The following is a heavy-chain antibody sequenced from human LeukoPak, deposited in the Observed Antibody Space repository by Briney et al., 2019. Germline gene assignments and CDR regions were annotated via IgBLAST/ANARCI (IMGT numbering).Heavy chain of an antibody. Sequence: GGSLRLSCAASGFTVNNEYMYWVRQAPGRGLECVSLIYADGRTFYTDSVRGRFTISRDNSRNTVDLQMNRLRAEDTAVYFCVRSVFSWGQGTLVTVSS. CDR1: GFTVNNEY. V-gene: IGHV3-66*01. CDR2: IYADGRT. J-gene: IGHJ5*02. CDR3: VRSVFS. D-gene: IGHD2-8*01.